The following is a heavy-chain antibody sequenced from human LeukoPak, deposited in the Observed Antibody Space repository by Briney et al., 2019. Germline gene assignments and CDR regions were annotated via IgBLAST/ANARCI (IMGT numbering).Heavy chain of an antibody. V-gene: IGHV1-69*05. D-gene: IGHD3-22*01. CDR2: IIPIFGTA. Sequence: PVASVKVSCKASGGTFSSYAISWVRQAPGQGLEWMGGIIPIFGTANYAQKFQGRVTITTDESTSTAYMELSSLRSEDTAVYYCARGPRPPSYYYDSSGPDAFDIWDQGTMVTVSS. CDR1: GGTFSSYA. J-gene: IGHJ3*02. CDR3: ARGPRPPSYYYDSSGPDAFDI.